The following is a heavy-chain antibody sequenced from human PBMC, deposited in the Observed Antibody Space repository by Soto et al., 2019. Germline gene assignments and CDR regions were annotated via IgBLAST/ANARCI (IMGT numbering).Heavy chain of an antibody. D-gene: IGHD6-19*01. Sequence: EVQLLESGGGLVQPGGSLRLSCAASGFTFSSYAMSWVRQAPGKGLEWVSAISGSGGSTYYADSVKGRFTISRDKSKNALYLQMISLRAEDTAVYYCARRSSGWYFDCWGQGTLVTVSS. CDR1: GFTFSSYA. CDR2: ISGSGGST. CDR3: ARRSSGWYFDC. J-gene: IGHJ4*02. V-gene: IGHV3-23*01.